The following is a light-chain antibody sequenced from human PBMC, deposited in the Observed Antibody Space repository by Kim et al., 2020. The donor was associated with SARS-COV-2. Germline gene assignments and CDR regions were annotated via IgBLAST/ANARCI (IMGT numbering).Light chain of an antibody. CDR3: QQHRDWPT. J-gene: IGKJ1*01. Sequence: GERATLSCRASENVGDKVAWYQQIPCRAPRLLIYDASKRASGISARFSGTGSGTDFTLTIGSLEPEDFAIYFCQQHRDWPTFGQGTKVDIK. CDR1: ENVGDK. V-gene: IGKV3-11*01. CDR2: DAS.